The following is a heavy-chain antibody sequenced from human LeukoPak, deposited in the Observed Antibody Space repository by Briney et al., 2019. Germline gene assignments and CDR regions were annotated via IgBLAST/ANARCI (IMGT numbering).Heavy chain of an antibody. CDR1: GFTFSSYA. V-gene: IGHV3-23*01. D-gene: IGHD2-15*01. Sequence: GGSLRLSCAASGFTFSSYAMSWVRQAPGKGLEWVSAISGSDGSTYYADSVKGRFTISRDNSKNTLYLQMNSLRAEDTAVYYCAKDAPFVVVVAAYYGMDVWGQGTTVTVSS. CDR3: AKDAPFVVVVAAYYGMDV. J-gene: IGHJ6*02. CDR2: ISGSDGST.